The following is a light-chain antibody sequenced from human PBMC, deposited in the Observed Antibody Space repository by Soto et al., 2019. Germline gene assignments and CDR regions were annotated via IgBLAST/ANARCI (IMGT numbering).Light chain of an antibody. CDR2: SNN. CDR1: SSNIGGTNY. V-gene: IGLV1-47*02. J-gene: IGLJ2*01. Sequence: QPVLTPLPSASGTPGQRVFISCSGSSSNIGGTNYAYWYQQLPGAAPKLLMHSNNLRPSGVPERISGSKSGTSASLAISGLRSEDEAVYYCASWDDRLGAVIFGGGTKVTVL. CDR3: ASWDDRLGAVI.